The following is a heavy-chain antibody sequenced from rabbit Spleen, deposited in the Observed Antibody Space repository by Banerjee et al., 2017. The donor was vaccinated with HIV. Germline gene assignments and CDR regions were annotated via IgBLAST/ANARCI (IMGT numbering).Heavy chain of an antibody. CDR1: GFSFSTTNY. J-gene: IGHJ4*01. CDR2: IFAGTTGNT. Sequence: QEQLEESGGGLVQPEGSLTLTCTASGFSFSTTNYMCWVRQAPGKGLEWTACIFAGTTGNTYYASWAKGRFTISKTSSTTVTLQMTSLTAADTATYFCVKDLHTYDDYNLWGQGTLVTVS. V-gene: IGHV1S45*01. D-gene: IGHD2-1*01. CDR3: VKDLHTYDDYNL.